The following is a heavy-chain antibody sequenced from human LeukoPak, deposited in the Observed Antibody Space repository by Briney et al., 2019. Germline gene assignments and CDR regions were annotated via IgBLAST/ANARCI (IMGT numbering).Heavy chain of an antibody. CDR3: TGQEYSSSPGDY. CDR2: IRIKANNYAT. J-gene: IGHJ4*02. V-gene: IGHV3-73*01. D-gene: IGHD6-6*01. CDR1: GFTFSGSA. Sequence: GRSLRLSCAASGFTFSGSAMHWVRQAPGKGLEWVGRIRIKANNYATAYAASVKGRFTISRDDSRNTAYLQMNSLKTEDTAVYYCTGQEYSSSPGDYWGQGTLVTVSS.